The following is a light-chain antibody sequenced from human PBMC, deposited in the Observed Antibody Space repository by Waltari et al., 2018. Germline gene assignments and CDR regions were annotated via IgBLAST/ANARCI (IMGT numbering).Light chain of an antibody. CDR1: QSLSNY. Sequence: PGERATLSCRASQSLSNYLAWYQQKPGQAPRLLIYDTSNRATGIPARFSGSGFGTDFTLTISSLEPEDFAVYYCQQRRNWPLTFGGGTKVEIK. V-gene: IGKV3-11*01. CDR2: DTS. J-gene: IGKJ4*01. CDR3: QQRRNWPLT.